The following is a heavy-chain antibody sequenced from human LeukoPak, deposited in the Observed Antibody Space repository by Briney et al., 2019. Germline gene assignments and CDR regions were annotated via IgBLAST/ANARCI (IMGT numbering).Heavy chain of an antibody. D-gene: IGHD1-26*01. J-gene: IGHJ4*02. CDR1: GGSFSGYY. V-gene: IGHV4-34*01. CDR3: AKSGGYGLIDY. Sequence: ASETLSLTCAVYGGSFSGYYWSWIRQPPGKGLEWIGSIYSSGSTYYNAYLQSRVTVSIETSKNQIPLRLNSVTAADTAMYYCAKSGGYGLIDYWGQGTLVTVSS. CDR2: IYSSGST.